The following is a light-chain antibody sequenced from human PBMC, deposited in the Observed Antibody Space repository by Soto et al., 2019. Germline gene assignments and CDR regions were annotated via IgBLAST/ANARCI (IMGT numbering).Light chain of an antibody. V-gene: IGKV1-39*01. CDR1: ETIGTY. J-gene: IGKJ3*01. CDR2: AAT. CDR3: QESYRRILFA. Sequence: DILMTQSPSFLSASVGDRVTITCRASETIGTYLHWYQQKPGQAPHVLIYAATTLQTGVPSRFSGGRSGTDFTLTINGLQADYFATYYWQESYRRILFAFGPGTTVDMK.